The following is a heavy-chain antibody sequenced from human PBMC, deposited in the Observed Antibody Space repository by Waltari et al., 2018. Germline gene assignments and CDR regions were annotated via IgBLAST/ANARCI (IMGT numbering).Heavy chain of an antibody. J-gene: IGHJ4*02. Sequence: EVQLVESGGGFVQPGGSLRLSCFVSGFIFGVFSMHWIRQAPGKGLEWVAYISASRAAIYYAESVKGRFTISRDNAKNSLFLQMTNLGVEDTAVYYCATEPAPGAGINYWGQGILVTVSS. CDR3: ATEPAPGAGINY. CDR1: GFIFGVFS. V-gene: IGHV3-48*01. D-gene: IGHD6-19*01. CDR2: ISASRAAI.